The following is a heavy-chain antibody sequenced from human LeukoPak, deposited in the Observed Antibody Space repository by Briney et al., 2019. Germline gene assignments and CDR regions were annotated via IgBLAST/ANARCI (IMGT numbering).Heavy chain of an antibody. J-gene: IGHJ4*02. Sequence: GGSLRLSCAASGFTFSSYAMSWVRQAPGKGLEWVAVISYDGSNKYYADSVKGRFTISRDNSKNTLYLQMNSLRAEDTAVYYCARVKIAVAGPYYFDYWGQGTLVTVSS. V-gene: IGHV3-30-3*01. CDR1: GFTFSSYA. CDR3: ARVKIAVAGPYYFDY. CDR2: ISYDGSNK. D-gene: IGHD6-19*01.